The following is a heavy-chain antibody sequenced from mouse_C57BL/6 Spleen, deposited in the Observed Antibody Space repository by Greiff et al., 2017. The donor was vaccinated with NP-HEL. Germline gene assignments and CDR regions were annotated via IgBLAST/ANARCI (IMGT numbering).Heavy chain of an antibody. J-gene: IGHJ4*01. D-gene: IGHD2-4*01. Sequence: QVQLQQPGAELVKPGASVKLSCKASGYTFTSYWMHWVKQRPGQGLEWIGMIHPNSGSTNYNEKFKSKATLTVDKSSSTAYMQLRSLTSEDSAVYYCAHYDYDGYAMDYWGQGTSVTVSS. CDR1: GYTFTSYW. CDR2: IHPNSGST. CDR3: AHYDYDGYAMDY. V-gene: IGHV1-64*01.